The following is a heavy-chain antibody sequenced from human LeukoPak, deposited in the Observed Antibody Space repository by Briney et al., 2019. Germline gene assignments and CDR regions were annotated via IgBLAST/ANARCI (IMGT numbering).Heavy chain of an antibody. Sequence: ASVKVSCKASGYTFTSYHMHWVRQAPGQGLETMGIINPGGGSTTYAQKFQGRVTMTRDTSTGTVYMELSSLRSEDTAVYYCAKLAAAGTAHYYFDYWGQGTLVTVSS. CDR2: INPGGGST. J-gene: IGHJ4*02. V-gene: IGHV1-46*01. CDR1: GYTFTSYH. D-gene: IGHD6-13*01. CDR3: AKLAAAGTAHYYFDY.